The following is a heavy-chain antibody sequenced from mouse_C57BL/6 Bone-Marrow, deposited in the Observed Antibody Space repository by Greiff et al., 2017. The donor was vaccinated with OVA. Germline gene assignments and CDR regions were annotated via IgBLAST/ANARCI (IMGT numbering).Heavy chain of an antibody. CDR1: GFTFSNYW. V-gene: IGHV6-3*01. D-gene: IGHD1-1*01. CDR3: WIYYYGSRGRYYFDY. CDR2: IRLKSDNYAT. Sequence: EVHLVESGGGLVQPGGSMKLSCVASGFTFSNYWMNWVRQSPEKGLEWVAQIRLKSDNYATHYAESVKGRFTISRDDSKSSVYLQMNNLRAEDTGIYYCWIYYYGSRGRYYFDYWVQGTTLTVSS. J-gene: IGHJ2*01.